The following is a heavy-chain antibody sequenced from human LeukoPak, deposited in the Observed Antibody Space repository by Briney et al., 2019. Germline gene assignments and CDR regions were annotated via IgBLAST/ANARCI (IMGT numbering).Heavy chain of an antibody. CDR2: ISPNSGGT. CDR3: AKDRARVGTMVDGFDI. V-gene: IGHV1-2*02. J-gene: IGHJ3*02. Sequence: ASVRVSCKASGYTFTGYYMHWVRQAPGQGLEWMGWISPNSGGTNYAQKFQGRVTMTRDTSISTAYMELSGLRSDDTAVYYCAKDRARVGTMVDGFDIWGQGTMVTVSS. CDR1: GYTFTGYY. D-gene: IGHD5-12*01.